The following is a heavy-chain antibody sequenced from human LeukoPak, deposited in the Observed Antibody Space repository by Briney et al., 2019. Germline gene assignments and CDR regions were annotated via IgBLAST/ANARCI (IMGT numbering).Heavy chain of an antibody. V-gene: IGHV5-51*01. CDR1: GYSFSNYW. J-gene: IGHJ4*02. CDR2: IYPGDSNT. CDR3: ARQPLVRDCGGDCEFDY. D-gene: IGHD2-21*02. Sequence: GESLKISCKGSGYSFSNYWIGWVRQMPGKGLEWMGIIYPGDSNTRYSPSFQGQVTISADKSISTAYLQWTSLKASDTAIHYCARQPLVRDCGGDCEFDYWGQGTRVSVSS.